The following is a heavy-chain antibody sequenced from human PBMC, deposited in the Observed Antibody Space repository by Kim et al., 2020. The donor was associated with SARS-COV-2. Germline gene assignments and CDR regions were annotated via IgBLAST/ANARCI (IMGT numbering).Heavy chain of an antibody. CDR2: INHSGST. Sequence: SETLSLTCAVYGGSFSGYYWSWIRQPPGKGLEWIGEINHSGSTNYNPSLKSRVTISVDTSKNQFSLKLSSVTAADTAVYYCARDKHPPPQAAIWYYYYYYGMDVWGQGTTVTVSS. CDR1: GGSFSGYY. V-gene: IGHV4-34*01. J-gene: IGHJ6*02. CDR3: ARDKHPPPQAAIWYYYYYYGMDV. D-gene: IGHD2-2*01.